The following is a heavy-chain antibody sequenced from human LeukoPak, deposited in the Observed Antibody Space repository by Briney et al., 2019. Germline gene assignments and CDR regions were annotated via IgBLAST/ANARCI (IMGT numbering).Heavy chain of an antibody. V-gene: IGHV4-59*12. Sequence: SETLSLTCTVSGGSISSYYWSWIRQPPGKGLEWIGYIYHSGTTYYNPSLKSRVTISLDRSKNQFSLKLSSVTAADTAVYYCARETPLRYFDPWGQGTLVTVSS. CDR3: ARETPLRYFDP. D-gene: IGHD3-9*01. CDR1: GGSISSYY. J-gene: IGHJ5*02. CDR2: IYHSGTT.